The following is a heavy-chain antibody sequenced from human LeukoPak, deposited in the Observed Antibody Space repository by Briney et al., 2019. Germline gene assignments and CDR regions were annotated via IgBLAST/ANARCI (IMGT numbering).Heavy chain of an antibody. CDR1: TFTFNDPY. V-gene: IGHV3-72*01. CDR3: GRVGGYNSSYDSFDI. CDR2: IRSKADRYTT. Sequence: GGSLRLSCVVSTFTFNDPYMDWVRQVPGKGLEWLGRIRSKADRYTTEYAASVNGRFTISRDDSKNSLYLQMNSLKIEDTALYYCGRVGGYNSSYDSFDIWGRGTMVTVSS. D-gene: IGHD5-18*01. J-gene: IGHJ3*02.